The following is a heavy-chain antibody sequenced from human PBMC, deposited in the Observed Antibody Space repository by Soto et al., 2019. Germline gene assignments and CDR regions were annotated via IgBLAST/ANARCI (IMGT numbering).Heavy chain of an antibody. J-gene: IGHJ4*02. D-gene: IGHD5-12*01. V-gene: IGHV4-59*01. Sequence: KPSETLSLTCTVSGGSISSYYWSWIRQPPGKGLEWIGYIHYSGSTNYNPSLKSRVTISVDTSKNQFSLKLSSVTAADTAVYYCARADGRDGYNLDYWGQGTLVTVSS. CDR2: IHYSGST. CDR1: GGSISSYY. CDR3: ARADGRDGYNLDY.